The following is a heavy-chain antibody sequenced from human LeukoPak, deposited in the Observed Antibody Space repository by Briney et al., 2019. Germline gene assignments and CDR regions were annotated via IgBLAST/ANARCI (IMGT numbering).Heavy chain of an antibody. CDR2: IYVSGST. CDR3: ARSNDFWTGYYEK. V-gene: IGHV4-61*02. D-gene: IGHD3/OR15-3a*01. J-gene: IGHJ4*02. CDR1: GGSASIGSYY. Sequence: SETLSLTCTVSGGSASIGSYYWSWIRQPTGKGLEWIGRIYVSGSTDYNPSLESRVTILKDMSKNQLYLRLSSVTAADTAVYYCARSNDFWTGYYEKWGQGTLVTVSS.